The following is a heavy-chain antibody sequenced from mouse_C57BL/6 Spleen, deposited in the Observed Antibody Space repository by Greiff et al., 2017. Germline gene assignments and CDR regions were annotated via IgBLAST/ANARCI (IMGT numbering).Heavy chain of an antibody. CDR3: ARRYDGYYGFDY. J-gene: IGHJ2*01. V-gene: IGHV1-55*01. D-gene: IGHD2-3*01. CDR1: GYTFTSYW. Sequence: VQLQQPGAELVKPGASVKMSCKASGYTFTSYWITWVKQRPGQGLEWIGDIYPGSGSTNYNEKFKSKATLTVDTSSSTAYMQLSSLTSEDSAVYYCARRYDGYYGFDYWGQGTTLTVSS. CDR2: IYPGSGST.